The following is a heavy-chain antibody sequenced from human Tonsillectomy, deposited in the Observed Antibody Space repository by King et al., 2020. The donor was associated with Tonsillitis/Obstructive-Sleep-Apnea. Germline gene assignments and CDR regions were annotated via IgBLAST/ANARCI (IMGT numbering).Heavy chain of an antibody. CDR1: GFSISTISTSGVR. V-gene: IGHV2-5*02. J-gene: IGHJ4*02. Sequence: LTLKESGPTLVKPTQTLTLTCTFSGFSISTISTSGVRVGWIRQPPGKALEWLALIYWDDDKRYSPSLKSRLTITKDTSKNQVVLTMTNMDPVDTATYYCAHMRRMTTVISPQYYFDYWGQGTLVTVSS. CDR2: IYWDDDK. D-gene: IGHD4-11*01. CDR3: AHMRRMTTVISPQYYFDY.